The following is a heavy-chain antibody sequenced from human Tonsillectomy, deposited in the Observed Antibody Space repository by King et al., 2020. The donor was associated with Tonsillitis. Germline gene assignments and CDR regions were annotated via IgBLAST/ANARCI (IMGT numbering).Heavy chain of an antibody. D-gene: IGHD1-7*01. CDR1: GYTFTSYD. V-gene: IGHV1-8*01. CDR2: MNPNSDNT. CDR3: ARGELTGTTLGAFDI. J-gene: IGHJ3*02. Sequence: QLVQSGAEVKKPGASVKVSCKASGYTFTSYDINWVRQATGQGLEWRGWMNPNSDNTGYAQKCQGRVTMTRNTSISTAYMELSSLRSEDTAVYYCARGELTGTTLGAFDIWGQGTMVTVSS.